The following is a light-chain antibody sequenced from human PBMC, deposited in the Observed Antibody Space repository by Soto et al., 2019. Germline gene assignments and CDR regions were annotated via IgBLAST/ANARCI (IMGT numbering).Light chain of an antibody. CDR3: QQYYCTPLT. Sequence: DIVMTQSPDSLAVSLGERATINCKSSQSVLYSSNNKNYLAWYQQKPGQPPKLLIYWASTRESGVPDRFSGSGSGTDFTLTISSLQAEDVAVYYCQQYYCTPLTFSGGTKVEIK. V-gene: IGKV4-1*01. J-gene: IGKJ4*01. CDR1: QSVLYSSNNKNY. CDR2: WAS.